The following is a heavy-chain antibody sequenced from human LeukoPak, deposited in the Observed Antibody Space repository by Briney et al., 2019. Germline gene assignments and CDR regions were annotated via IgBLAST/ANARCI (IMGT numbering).Heavy chain of an antibody. CDR3: ARDLGYGTIGLFHYFGY. J-gene: IGHJ4*02. V-gene: IGHV3-21*01. D-gene: IGHD2-8*01. Sequence: GRSLRLSCAASGFTFSRFNMNWARHAPGKGLEWVSSISSTGTDLYYAESVKGRYTISRDSAKNSLYLQMNRLRAEDTAVYYCARDLGYGTIGLFHYFGYWGQGTLVTVSS. CDR1: GFTFSRFN. CDR2: ISSTGTDL.